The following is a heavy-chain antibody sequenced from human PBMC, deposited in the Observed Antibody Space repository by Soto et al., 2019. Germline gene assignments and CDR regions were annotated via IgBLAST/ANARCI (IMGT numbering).Heavy chain of an antibody. Sequence: EVQLVESGGGLVQPGRSLRLSCAASGFTFDDYAMHWVRQAPGKGLEWVSGISWNSGSIGYADSVKGRFTISRDNAKNSLYLQMNSLRAEDTALYYCARKAYSSGWQFDYWGQGTLVTVSS. CDR3: ARKAYSSGWQFDY. CDR1: GFTFDDYA. CDR2: ISWNSGSI. J-gene: IGHJ4*02. D-gene: IGHD6-19*01. V-gene: IGHV3-9*01.